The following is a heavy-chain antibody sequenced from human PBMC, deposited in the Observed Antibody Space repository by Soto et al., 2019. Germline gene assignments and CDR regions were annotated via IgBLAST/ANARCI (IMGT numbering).Heavy chain of an antibody. V-gene: IGHV4-30-2*01. J-gene: IGHJ6*02. D-gene: IGHD4-17*01. CDR3: AKAHYGDYGYGMDV. CDR1: GGSISSGGYS. CDR2: IYHSGST. Sequence: QLQLQESGSGLVKPSQTLSLTCAVSGGSISSGGYSWSWIRQPPGKGLGWIGYIYHSGSTYYNPSLKSRVTISVERSKNQFSLKLSSVTAADTAVYYCAKAHYGDYGYGMDVWGQGTTVTVSS.